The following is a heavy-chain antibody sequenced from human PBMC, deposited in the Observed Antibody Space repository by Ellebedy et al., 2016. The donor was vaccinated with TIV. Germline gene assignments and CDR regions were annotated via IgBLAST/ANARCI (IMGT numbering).Heavy chain of an antibody. J-gene: IGHJ4*02. CDR1: GYTFTRYG. Sequence: AASVKVSCKASGYTFTRYGITWVRQAPGQGLEWMGWISAYNGNTNYAQNLKGRVTMTTDTSTNTAYMELRSPISDDTAVYYCGRDEGREGSMIVVVHFDYWGQGTLVTVSS. CDR2: ISAYNGNT. CDR3: GRDEGREGSMIVVVHFDY. V-gene: IGHV1-18*01. D-gene: IGHD3-22*01.